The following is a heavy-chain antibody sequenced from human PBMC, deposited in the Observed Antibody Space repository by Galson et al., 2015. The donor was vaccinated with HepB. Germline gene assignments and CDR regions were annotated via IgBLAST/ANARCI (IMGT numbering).Heavy chain of an antibody. V-gene: IGHV2-70*11. D-gene: IGHD3-16*01. CDR1: GFSLSTSGMC. Sequence: PALVKPTQPLTLTCTFSGFSLSTSGMCVSWIRQPPGKALEWPARIDWDDDKYYSTSLKTRLTISKDTSKNQVVLTMPNMDPVDTATYYCARHLAYYYYGMDVWGQGTTVTVSS. J-gene: IGHJ6*02. CDR3: ARHLAYYYYGMDV. CDR2: IDWDDDK.